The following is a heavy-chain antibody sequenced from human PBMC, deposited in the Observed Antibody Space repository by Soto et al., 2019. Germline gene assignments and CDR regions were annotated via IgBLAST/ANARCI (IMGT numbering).Heavy chain of an antibody. D-gene: IGHD5-12*01. V-gene: IGHV1-18*01. CDR3: ARERYRGYGISWYYYMDV. J-gene: IGHJ6*03. CDR1: GYTFTSYG. Sequence: ASVKVSCKASGYTFTSYGISWVRQAPGQGLEWMGWISAYNGNTNYAQKLQGRVTMTTDTSTSTAYMELRSLRSDDTAVYYCARERYRGYGISWYYYMDVWGKGTTVTVSS. CDR2: ISAYNGNT.